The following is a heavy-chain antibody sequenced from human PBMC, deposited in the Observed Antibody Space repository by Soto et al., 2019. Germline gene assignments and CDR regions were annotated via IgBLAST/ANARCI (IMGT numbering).Heavy chain of an antibody. CDR1: GFTFSGSA. CDR2: IRSKANSYAT. J-gene: IGHJ4*02. CDR3: TRHHYDFWSGEEFDY. D-gene: IGHD3-3*01. Sequence: EVQLVESGGGLVQPGGSLKLSCAASGFTFSGSAMHWVRQASGKGLEWVGRIRSKANSYATAYAASVKGRFTISRDDSKNTAYLQMNSLKTEDTAVYYCTRHHYDFWSGEEFDYWGQGTLVTVSS. V-gene: IGHV3-73*02.